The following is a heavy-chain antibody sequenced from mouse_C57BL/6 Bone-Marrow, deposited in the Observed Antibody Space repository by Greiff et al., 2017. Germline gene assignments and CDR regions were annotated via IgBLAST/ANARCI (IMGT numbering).Heavy chain of an antibody. V-gene: IGHV5-12*01. CDR3: ARRGYAYYLDY. CDR1: GFTFSDYY. CDR2: ISNGGGST. D-gene: IGHD1-2*01. J-gene: IGHJ2*01. Sequence: EVHLVESGGGLVQPGGSLKLSCAASGFTFSDYYMYWVRQTPEKRLEWVAYISNGGGSTYYPDTVKGRFTISRDNAKNTLYLQMSRLKSEDTAMYYCARRGYAYYLDYWGQGTTLTVSS.